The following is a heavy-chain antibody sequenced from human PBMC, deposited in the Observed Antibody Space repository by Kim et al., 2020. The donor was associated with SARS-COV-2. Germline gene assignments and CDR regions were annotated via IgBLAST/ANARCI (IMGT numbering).Heavy chain of an antibody. Sequence: SGSTSYNPSLKSRVTISLDTSKNQFSLKLSSVTAVDTAVYYCARLRDGYWGQGTLVTVSS. CDR2: SGST. V-gene: IGHV4-59*08. J-gene: IGHJ4*02. CDR3: ARLRDGY.